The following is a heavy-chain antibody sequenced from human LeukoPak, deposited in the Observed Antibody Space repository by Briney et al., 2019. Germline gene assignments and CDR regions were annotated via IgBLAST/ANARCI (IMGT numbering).Heavy chain of an antibody. CDR2: ITATGNT. J-gene: IGHJ4*02. Sequence: PGGSLRLSCGASGFTFSNYAMRWVRQAPGKGLEWVSTITATGNTHYADPVTGRFTVSRDNSKNTIYLQMNSLRAEDTAVYYCARDLYRISVYSSGSYSFDYWGQGTLVTVSS. D-gene: IGHD6-19*01. V-gene: IGHV3-23*01. CDR1: GFTFSNYA. CDR3: ARDLYRISVYSSGSYSFDY.